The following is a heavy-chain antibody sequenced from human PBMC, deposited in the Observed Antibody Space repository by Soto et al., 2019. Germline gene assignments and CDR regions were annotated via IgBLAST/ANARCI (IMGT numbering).Heavy chain of an antibody. CDR1: GYSFTSYW. CDR2: IYPGDSDT. V-gene: IGHV5-51*01. J-gene: IGHJ6*02. D-gene: IGHD2-8*01. CDR3: ARHVPRYCTNGVCWPAYYYYGMDV. Sequence: TGESLKISCKGSGYSFTSYWIGWVRQMPGKGLEWMGIIYPGDSDTRYSPSFQGQVTISADKSISTAYLQWSSLKASDTAMYYCARHVPRYCTNGVCWPAYYYYGMDVWGQGTTVTVSS.